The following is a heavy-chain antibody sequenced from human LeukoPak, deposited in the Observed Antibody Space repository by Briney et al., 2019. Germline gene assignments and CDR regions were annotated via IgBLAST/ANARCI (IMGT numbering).Heavy chain of an antibody. CDR1: GFTFISYW. V-gene: IGHV3-7*01. CDR3: SRVYATPFDY. Sequence: AGGSLRLSCAASGFTFISYWMSWVRQAPGKGLEWVANIKQDGSEKYYVGSVKGRFTISRDNAKNSLYLQMNSLRAEDTAVYYCSRVYATPFDYWGQGTLVTVSS. D-gene: IGHD2-8*01. J-gene: IGHJ4*02. CDR2: IKQDGSEK.